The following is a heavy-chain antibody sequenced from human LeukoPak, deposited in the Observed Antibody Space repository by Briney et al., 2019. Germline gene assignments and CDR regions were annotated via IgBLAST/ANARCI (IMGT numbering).Heavy chain of an antibody. CDR3: AREEAAAGTAGWFDP. V-gene: IGHV1-2*02. CDR2: INPNSGGT. Sequence: ASVKVSCKASGYTFTGYYMHWVRQARGQGLEWMGWINPNSGGTNYAQKFQGRVTMTRDTSTSTVYMELSSLRSEDTAVYYRAREEAAAGTAGWFDPWGQGTLVTVSS. D-gene: IGHD6-13*01. CDR1: GYTFTGYY. J-gene: IGHJ5*02.